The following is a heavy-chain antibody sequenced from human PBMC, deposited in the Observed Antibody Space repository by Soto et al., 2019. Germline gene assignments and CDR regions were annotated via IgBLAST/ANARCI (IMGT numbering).Heavy chain of an antibody. CDR3: ERGELRDYYYDGMDV. J-gene: IGHJ6*04. V-gene: IGHV3-21*04. CDR2: ISSSSSYI. D-gene: IGHD1-26*01. Sequence: EVQLVESGGGLVKPGGSLRLSCAASGFTFSSYSMNWVRQAPGKGLEWVSSISSSSSYIYYADSVKGRFTISRDHDKNSLYLQMNSLRAEDPAVYYCERGELRDYYYDGMDVGGKGTTVTVSS. CDR1: GFTFSSYS.